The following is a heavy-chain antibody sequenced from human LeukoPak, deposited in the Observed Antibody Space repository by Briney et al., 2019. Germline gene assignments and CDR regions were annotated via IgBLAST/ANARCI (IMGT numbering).Heavy chain of an antibody. CDR2: IYHSGST. J-gene: IGHJ5*02. CDR1: GYSISSGYY. Sequence: PSETLSLTCSVSGYSISSGYYWGWIRQPPGKGLEWIGSIYHSGSTYYNPSLKSRVTISVDTSKNQFSLKLSSVTAADTAVYYCARDTTRGHMIVGFDPWGQGTLVTVSS. V-gene: IGHV4-38-2*02. CDR3: ARDTTRGHMIVGFDP. D-gene: IGHD3-22*01.